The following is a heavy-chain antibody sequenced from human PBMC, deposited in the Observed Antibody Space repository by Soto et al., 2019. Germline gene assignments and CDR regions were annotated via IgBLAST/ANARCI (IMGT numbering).Heavy chain of an antibody. V-gene: IGHV3-48*03. CDR2: ISSSGSTI. Sequence: EVQLVESGGGLVQHGGSLRLSCAASGFTFSSYEMNWVRQAPGKGLEWVSYISSSGSTIYYADSVKGRFTISRDNAKNSLYLQMNSLRAEDTAVYYCARIVVVPAAIRRPTKKSDEYYYSVWTSGAKGPRSPSP. CDR3: ARIVVVPAAIRRPTKKSDEYYYSVWTS. CDR1: GFTFSSYE. D-gene: IGHD2-2*01. J-gene: IGHJ6*02.